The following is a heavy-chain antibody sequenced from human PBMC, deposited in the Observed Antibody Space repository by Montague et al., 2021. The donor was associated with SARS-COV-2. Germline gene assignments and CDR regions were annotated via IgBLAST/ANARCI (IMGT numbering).Heavy chain of an antibody. CDR2: IYYSGST. D-gene: IGHD3-10*01. V-gene: IGHV4-39*01. Sequence: SETLSLTCTVSGGSISTNNYYWAWIRQPPGKGLEWIGSIYYSGSTYYRPSLKSRVTISVDTSKNQFSVKLSSMTVADTAVYYCASPPGHGSGTYIRAYGYWGQGTLVTVSS. J-gene: IGHJ4*02. CDR1: GGSISTNNYY. CDR3: ASPPGHGSGTYIRAYGY.